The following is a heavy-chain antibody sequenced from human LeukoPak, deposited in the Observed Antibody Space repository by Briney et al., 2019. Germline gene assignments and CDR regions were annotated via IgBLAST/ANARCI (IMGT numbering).Heavy chain of an antibody. CDR1: GFTFSSYW. CDR2: INSDGGST. J-gene: IGHJ3*02. D-gene: IGHD3-16*01. Sequence: PGGSLRLSCAASGFTFSSYWMHWVRQAPGKGLVWVSRINSDGGSTSYADSVKGRFTISRDNAKNTLYLQMNSLRAEDTAVYYCARVAWGSAADAFDIWGQGTMVTVSS. CDR3: ARVAWGSAADAFDI. V-gene: IGHV3-74*01.